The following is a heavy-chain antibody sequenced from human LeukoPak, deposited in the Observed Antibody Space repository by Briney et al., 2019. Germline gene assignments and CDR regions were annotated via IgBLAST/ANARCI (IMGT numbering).Heavy chain of an antibody. CDR2: VTSDGGTT. Sequence: GESLRLSCSASGFTFSTYAMHWVPQAPGEEREYISGVTSDGGTTYHADSVKGRFTISRDNSKNTLHLQMNSLRAEDTAVYYCAKRDTSGFYYFDYWGQGTLVTVSS. V-gene: IGHV3-64*04. J-gene: IGHJ4*02. D-gene: IGHD6-19*01. CDR1: GFTFSTYA. CDR3: AKRDTSGFYYFDY.